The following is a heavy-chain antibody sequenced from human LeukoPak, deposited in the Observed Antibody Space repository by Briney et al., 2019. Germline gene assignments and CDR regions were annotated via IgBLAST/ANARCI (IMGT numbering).Heavy chain of an antibody. CDR3: ARHTGEGSHFQH. CDR1: GYSSTTYW. V-gene: IGHV5-51*01. D-gene: IGHD3-16*01. J-gene: IGHJ1*01. CDR2: IYPGDSDT. Sequence: GESLKISCKASGYSSTTYWIGWVRQMPGKGLEWMGIIYPGDSDTRYSPSFRGQVIISADKSIRTAYLQWTSLKASDTAMYYCARHTGEGSHFQHWGQGSLVTVSS.